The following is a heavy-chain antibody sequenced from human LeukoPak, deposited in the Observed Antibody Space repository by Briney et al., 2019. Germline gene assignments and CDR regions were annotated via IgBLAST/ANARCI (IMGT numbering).Heavy chain of an antibody. CDR1: GFTFSDYY. Sequence: GGSLRLSCAASGFTFSDYYMSWIRQAPGKGLEWVSYISRGGSTIYYADSVKGRFTISRDNAKNSLYLQMNSLRAEDTAVYYCARDAQLALSRWFDPWGQGTLVTVSS. CDR3: ARDAQLALSRWFDP. D-gene: IGHD2-2*01. CDR2: ISRGGSTI. V-gene: IGHV3-11*04. J-gene: IGHJ5*02.